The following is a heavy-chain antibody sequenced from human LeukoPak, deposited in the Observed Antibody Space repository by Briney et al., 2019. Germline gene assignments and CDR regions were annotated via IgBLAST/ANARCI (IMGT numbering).Heavy chain of an antibody. CDR3: AKDNDYSSSWYSLPDY. CDR2: ISWNSGSI. Sequence: PGRSLRLSCAASGFTFDDYAMHWVRQAPGKGLEWASGISWNSGSIGYADSVKGRFTISRDNAKNSLYLQMNSLRAEDTALYYCAKDNDYSSSWYSLPDYWGQGTLVTVSS. D-gene: IGHD6-13*01. CDR1: GFTFDDYA. V-gene: IGHV3-9*01. J-gene: IGHJ4*02.